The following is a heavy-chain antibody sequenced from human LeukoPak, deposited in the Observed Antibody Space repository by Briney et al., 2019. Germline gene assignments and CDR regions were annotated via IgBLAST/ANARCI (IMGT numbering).Heavy chain of an antibody. CDR2: TYYRSKWYN. Sequence: SQTLSLTCVVSGDSVSSKNGAWDWIKQSPSRGLEWLGRTYYRSKWYNDYAESMEGRMTISQDTSKNQYSLHLNSVTPDDTAVYYCARDFGTTGWHTFDYWGQGTLVTVSS. CDR1: GDSVSSKNGA. V-gene: IGHV6-1*01. J-gene: IGHJ4*02. D-gene: IGHD6-19*01. CDR3: ARDFGTTGWHTFDY.